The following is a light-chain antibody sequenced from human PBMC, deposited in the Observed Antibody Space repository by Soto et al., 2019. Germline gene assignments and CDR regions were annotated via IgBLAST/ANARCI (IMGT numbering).Light chain of an antibody. CDR2: LNSDGSH. Sequence: QLVLTQSPSASASLGASVKLTCTLSSGHSNYAIAWHQQQSEKGPRYLMKLNSDGSHSKGDGIPDRFSGSSSGAERYLTXXXXXXXXXXXYYCQTWGSGIVVFGGGTKLTVL. V-gene: IGLV4-69*01. J-gene: IGLJ2*01. CDR1: SGHSNYA. CDR3: QTWGSGIVV.